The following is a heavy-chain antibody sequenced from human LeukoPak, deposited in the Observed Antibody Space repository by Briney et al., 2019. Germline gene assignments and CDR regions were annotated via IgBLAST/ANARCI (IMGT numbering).Heavy chain of an antibody. J-gene: IGHJ4*02. CDR2: MNPNSGNT. Sequence: GASVKVSCKASGYTLTSYDINWVRQATGQGLEWMGWMNPNSGNTGYAQKFQGRVTMTRNTSISTAYMELSSLRSEDTAVYYCARAAFLRGYSYGTLGYWGQGTLVTVSS. D-gene: IGHD5-18*01. CDR3: ARAAFLRGYSYGTLGY. V-gene: IGHV1-8*01. CDR1: GYTLTSYD.